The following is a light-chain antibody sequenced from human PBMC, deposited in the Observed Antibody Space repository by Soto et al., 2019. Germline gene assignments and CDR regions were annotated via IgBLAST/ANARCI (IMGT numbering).Light chain of an antibody. CDR3: NSYAGNNNWL. CDR2: EVT. V-gene: IGLV2-8*01. Sequence: QSALTQPPSASGSPGQSVTISCTGTTSDIGVYKYVSWYQQHPGKAPKLIIYEVTKRPSGVPDRFSGSKSGNTASLTVSGLQAEDEADYYCNSYAGNNNWLFGRGTQLTVL. CDR1: TSDIGVYKY. J-gene: IGLJ3*02.